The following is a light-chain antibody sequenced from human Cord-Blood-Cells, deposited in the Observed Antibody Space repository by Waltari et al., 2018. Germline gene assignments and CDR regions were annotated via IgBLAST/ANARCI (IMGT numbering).Light chain of an antibody. CDR2: AAS. Sequence: DIQMHQSPSSLSASVGDRVTITCRASQSISSYFNWYQQKPGEAPKLLIYAASSLQSGVPSRFSGSGSGTDFTLTISSLQPEDFATDYSQQSYSTLQHSYTFGQGTKLEIK. CDR1: QSISSY. V-gene: IGKV1-39*01. CDR3: QQSYSTLQHSYT. J-gene: IGKJ2*01.